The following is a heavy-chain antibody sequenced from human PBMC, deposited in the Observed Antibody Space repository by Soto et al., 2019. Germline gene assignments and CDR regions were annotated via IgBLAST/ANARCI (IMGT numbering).Heavy chain of an antibody. CDR3: AKDRRAGGNYGVYFEH. J-gene: IGHJ5*02. CDR1: GCTFASYA. D-gene: IGHD4-17*01. V-gene: IGHV3-23*01. Sequence: GGTLRLSCAASGCTFASYAMSWVRQAPGKGLEWVSLISAPGVGSYYADSVKGRFTISRDNSKNTIYLQMDSLRADDTALYYCAKDRRAGGNYGVYFEHWGHGTLVTVSS. CDR2: ISAPGVGS.